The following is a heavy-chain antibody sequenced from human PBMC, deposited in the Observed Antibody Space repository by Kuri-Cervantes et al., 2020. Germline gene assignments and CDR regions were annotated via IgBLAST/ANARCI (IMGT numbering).Heavy chain of an antibody. CDR3: TKFEK. D-gene: IGHD3-9*01. CDR2: IKQDGSEK. J-gene: IGHJ4*02. V-gene: IGHV3-7*01. CDR1: GFTFSDYW. Sequence: ETLSLTCAASGFTFSDYWMSWVRQAPGKGLEWVANIKQDGSEKYYVDSVKGRFTISRDNAKNSVHLQMNSLRGEDTAVYYCTKFEKWGQGTLVTVSS.